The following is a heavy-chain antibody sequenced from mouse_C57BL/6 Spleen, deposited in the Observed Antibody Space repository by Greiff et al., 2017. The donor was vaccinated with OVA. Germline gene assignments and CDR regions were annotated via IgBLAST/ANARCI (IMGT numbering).Heavy chain of an antibody. V-gene: IGHV5-6*01. J-gene: IGHJ2*01. CDR2: ISSGGSYT. Sequence: EVKLVESGGDLVKPGGSLKLSCAASGFTFSSYGMSWVRQTPDKRLEWVATISSGGSYTYYPDSVKGRFTISRDNAKNTLYLQMSSLKSEDTAVYYCARMATGTSDYWGQGTTLTVSS. CDR1: GFTFSSYG. CDR3: ARMATGTSDY. D-gene: IGHD4-1*02.